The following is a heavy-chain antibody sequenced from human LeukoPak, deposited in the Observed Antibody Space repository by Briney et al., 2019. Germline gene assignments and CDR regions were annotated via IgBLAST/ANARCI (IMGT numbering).Heavy chain of an antibody. CDR3: ARLTYSSSWYRDVNYYYGMDV. D-gene: IGHD6-13*01. J-gene: IGHJ6*02. V-gene: IGHV1-18*01. CDR1: GYTFTSYG. CDR2: ISAYNGNT. Sequence: ASVKVSCKASGYTFTSYGISWVRQAPGQGLEWMGWISAYNGNTNYAQKLQGRVTMTTDTSTSTAYMELRSLRSDDTAVYYCARLTYSSSWYRDVNYYYGMDVWGQGTTVTVSS.